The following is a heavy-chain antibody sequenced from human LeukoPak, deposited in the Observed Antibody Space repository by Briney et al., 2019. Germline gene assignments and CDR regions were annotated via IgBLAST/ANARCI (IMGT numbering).Heavy chain of an antibody. CDR2: FYYSGST. J-gene: IGHJ4*02. CDR1: GGSISSGDYY. D-gene: IGHD3-22*01. V-gene: IGHV4-30-4*08. Sequence: PSETLSLTCTVSGGSISSGDYYWSWIRQPPGKGLEWIGYFYYSGSTCYNPSLKSRVTIAVDPTKNQFSLQLRYVAAAVTAVYYCDRGDYDSSGYCYYFDYWGQGTLVTVSS. CDR3: DRGDYDSSGYCYYFDY.